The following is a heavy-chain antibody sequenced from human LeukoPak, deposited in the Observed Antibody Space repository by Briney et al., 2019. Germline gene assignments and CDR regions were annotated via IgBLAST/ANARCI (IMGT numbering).Heavy chain of an antibody. CDR3: ARDQEEYSSGWYKAFDI. CDR1: GGSISSGSYY. J-gene: IGHJ3*02. Sequence: SQTLSLTCTVSGGSISSGSYYWSWIRQPAGKGLEWIGRIYTSGSTNYNPSLKSRVTISVDTSKNQFSLKLSSVTAADTAVYYCARDQEEYSSGWYKAFDIWGQGTMVTVSS. V-gene: IGHV4-61*02. CDR2: IYTSGST. D-gene: IGHD6-19*01.